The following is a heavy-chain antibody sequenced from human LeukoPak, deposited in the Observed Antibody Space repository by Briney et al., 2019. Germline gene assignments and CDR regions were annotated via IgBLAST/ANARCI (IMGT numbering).Heavy chain of an antibody. V-gene: IGHV3-11*04. CDR2: ITSSGSTT. Sequence: GGSLRLSCAASGFTFSDYYMSWIRQAPGKGLEWVSYITSSGSTTYYADSVKGRFTISRDNAKNSLYLQMNSLRAEDTAVYYCARDRVRGALTGAFDIWGQGTMVTVSS. CDR3: ARDRVRGALTGAFDI. CDR1: GFTFSDYY. D-gene: IGHD3-10*02. J-gene: IGHJ3*02.